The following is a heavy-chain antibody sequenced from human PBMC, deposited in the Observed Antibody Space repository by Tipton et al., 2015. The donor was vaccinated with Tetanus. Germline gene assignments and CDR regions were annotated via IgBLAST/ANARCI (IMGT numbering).Heavy chain of an antibody. CDR1: GGSVSSGSCY. CDR2: IYYSGST. CDR3: ARGIMVRGVSRFDP. Sequence: GLVKPSETLSLTCTVSGGSVSSGSCYWSWIRQPPGKGLEWIGYIYYSGSTNYNPSLKSRVTISVDTSKNQFSLKLSSVTAADTSVYYCARGIMVRGVSRFDPWGQGTLVTVSS. D-gene: IGHD3-10*01. J-gene: IGHJ5*02. V-gene: IGHV4-61*01.